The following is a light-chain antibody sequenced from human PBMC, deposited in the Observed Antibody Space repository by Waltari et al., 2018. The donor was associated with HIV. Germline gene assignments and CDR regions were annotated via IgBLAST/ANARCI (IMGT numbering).Light chain of an antibody. CDR2: EVT. Sequence: HSALTQPPSASGSPGQSVTISCTGAGSDVAAYNYVSWYQQHPGKAPKLMIYEVTKRPSGVPDRFFGSKSDNTASLTVSGLQAEDEAVYYCSSYAVSNRLVFGGGTKLTVL. CDR1: GSDVAAYNY. J-gene: IGLJ3*02. CDR3: SSYAVSNRLV. V-gene: IGLV2-8*01.